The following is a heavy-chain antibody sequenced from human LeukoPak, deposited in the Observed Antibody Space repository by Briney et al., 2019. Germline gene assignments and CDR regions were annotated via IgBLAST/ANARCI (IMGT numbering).Heavy chain of an antibody. CDR1: GLTFSNFK. V-gene: IGHV3-21*01. CDR3: ARDTDYGYSWFDP. J-gene: IGHJ5*02. D-gene: IGHD3-16*01. Sequence: GGSLRLSCAVSGLTFSNFKMNWVRQAPGKGLEWVSSISSSSSYIYYADSVKGRFTISRDNAKNSLYLQMNSLRAEDTAVYYCARDTDYGYSWFDPWGQGTLVTVSS. CDR2: ISSSSSYI.